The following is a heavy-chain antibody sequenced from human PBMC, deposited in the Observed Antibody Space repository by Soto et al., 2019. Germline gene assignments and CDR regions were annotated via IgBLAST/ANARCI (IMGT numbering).Heavy chain of an antibody. CDR3: ARVLYYGSGSYSPYGMDV. Sequence: QVQLQESGPGLVKPSETLSLTCTVSGDSVTSGSIYWSWIRQPPGKGLEWIGYVHYTGSTNYNPSLKSRVAISVDTSKNHFSLTLSSVTAADTAVYYCARVLYYGSGSYSPYGMDVWGQGTTVTVSS. D-gene: IGHD3-10*01. CDR2: VHYTGST. J-gene: IGHJ6*02. CDR1: GDSVTSGSIY. V-gene: IGHV4-61*03.